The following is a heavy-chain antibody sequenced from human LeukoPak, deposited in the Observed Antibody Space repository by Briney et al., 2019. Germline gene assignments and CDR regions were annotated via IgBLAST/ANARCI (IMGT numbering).Heavy chain of an antibody. J-gene: IGHJ4*02. D-gene: IGHD3-22*01. CDR2: ISYDGSNK. CDR1: GFTFSSYG. V-gene: IGHV3-30*18. CDR3: AKVTAYYYDSSGYYFDY. Sequence: GGSLRLSCAASGFTFSSYGMHWVRQAPGKGLEWVAVISYDGSNKYYADSVKGRFTISRDNSKNTLYLQMNSLRAEDTAVYYCAKVTAYYYDSSGYYFDYWGQGTLATVSS.